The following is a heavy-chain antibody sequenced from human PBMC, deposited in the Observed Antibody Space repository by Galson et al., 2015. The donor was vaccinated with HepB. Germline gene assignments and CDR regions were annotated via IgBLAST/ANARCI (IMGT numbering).Heavy chain of an antibody. V-gene: IGHV3-30-3*01. Sequence: SLRLSCAASGFSFSNYTMNWVRQAPGKGLEWVARVSYDGSNKDYADSVKGRFTISRDNSKNTLFLQMNSLRAEDTAVFYCARERAGRGSYFDFWGQGTLVTVSS. CDR1: GFSFSNYT. D-gene: IGHD1-26*01. CDR2: VSYDGSNK. J-gene: IGHJ4*02. CDR3: ARERAGRGSYFDF.